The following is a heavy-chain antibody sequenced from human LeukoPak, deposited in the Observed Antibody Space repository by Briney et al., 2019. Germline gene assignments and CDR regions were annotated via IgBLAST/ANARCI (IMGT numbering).Heavy chain of an antibody. V-gene: IGHV1-8*01. J-gene: IGHJ5*02. CDR1: GYTFTSYD. CDR2: MNPNSGNT. D-gene: IGHD3-3*01. CDR3: ARARFLEWLFSTDNWFDP. Sequence: GASVKVSCKASGYTFTSYDINWVRQATGQGLEWMGWMNPNSGNTGYAQKFQGRVTMTRNTSISTAYMELSSLRSEDTAVYYCARARFLEWLFSTDNWFDPRGQGTLVTVSS.